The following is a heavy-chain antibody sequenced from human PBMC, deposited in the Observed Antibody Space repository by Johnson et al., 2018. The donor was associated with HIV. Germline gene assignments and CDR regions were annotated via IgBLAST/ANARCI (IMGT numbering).Heavy chain of an antibody. Sequence: QMLLVESGGGLVKPGGSLRLSCAASGFTFSDYYMSWIRQAPGKGLAWVSYISSSGSTIYYAASVKGRFIISRDNAKTSLYLQMNSLRAEDTAVYYCATRDPTYRPGAFDLWGQGTMVTVSS. J-gene: IGHJ3*01. CDR1: GFTFSDYY. CDR3: ATRDPTYRPGAFDL. V-gene: IGHV3-11*04. D-gene: IGHD1-14*01. CDR2: ISSSGSTI.